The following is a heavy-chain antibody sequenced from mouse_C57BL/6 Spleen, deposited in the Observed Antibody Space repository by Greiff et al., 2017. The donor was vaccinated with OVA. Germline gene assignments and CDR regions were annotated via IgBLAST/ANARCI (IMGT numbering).Heavy chain of an antibody. CDR1: GYTFTSYW. D-gene: IGHD1-1*01. J-gene: IGHJ2*01. CDR2: IDPSDSYT. Sequence: QVQLQQPGAELVRPGTSVKLSCKASGYTFTSYWMHWVKQRPGQGLEWIGVIDPSDSYTNYNQKFKGKATLTVDTSSSTAYMQLSSLTSEDSAVYYCARGTTVAFDDWGQGTTLTVSS. CDR3: ARGTTVAFDD. V-gene: IGHV1-59*01.